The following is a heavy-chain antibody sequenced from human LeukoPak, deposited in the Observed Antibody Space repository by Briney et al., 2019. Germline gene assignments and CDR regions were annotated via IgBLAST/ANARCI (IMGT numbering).Heavy chain of an antibody. CDR2: INPNSGGT. Sequence: ASVKVSCKASGYTFTGYYMHWVRQAPGQGLEWMGWINPNSGGTNYAQKFQGRVTMTRDTSISTAYMELSRLRSDDTAVYYCARIVTATTGNWFDPWGQGTLVTVSS. CDR3: ARIVTATTGNWFDP. D-gene: IGHD4-17*01. V-gene: IGHV1-2*02. J-gene: IGHJ5*02. CDR1: GYTFTGYY.